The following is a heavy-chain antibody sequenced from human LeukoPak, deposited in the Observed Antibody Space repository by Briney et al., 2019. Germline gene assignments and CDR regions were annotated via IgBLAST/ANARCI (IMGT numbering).Heavy chain of an antibody. D-gene: IGHD3-9*01. Sequence: ASVKVSCKASGYTFTSYGISWVRQAPGQGLEWMGWISAYYGNTNYAQKLQGRVTMTTDTSTSTAYMELRSLRSDDTAVYYCARVAQRYFDWLSNPSAAFDIWGQGTMATVSS. CDR1: GYTFTSYG. J-gene: IGHJ3*02. V-gene: IGHV1-18*01. CDR3: ARVAQRYFDWLSNPSAAFDI. CDR2: ISAYYGNT.